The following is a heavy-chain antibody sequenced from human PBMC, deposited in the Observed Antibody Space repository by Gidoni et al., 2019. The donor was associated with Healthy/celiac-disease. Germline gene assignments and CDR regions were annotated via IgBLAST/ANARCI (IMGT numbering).Heavy chain of an antibody. J-gene: IGHJ6*02. CDR2: IQQDGSAK. V-gene: IGHV3-7*03. D-gene: IGHD3-10*01. CDR1: GFPFSSYW. CDR3: ARERGGDYGSGKGYYGMDV. Sequence: AAAGFPFSSYWMSWVHQAPGKGLEWVGNIQQDGSAKYYGDSVKGRFSIASDNAKNSLYLQRNSLRAEETAVYYCARERGGDYGSGKGYYGMDVWGQGTTVTVSS.